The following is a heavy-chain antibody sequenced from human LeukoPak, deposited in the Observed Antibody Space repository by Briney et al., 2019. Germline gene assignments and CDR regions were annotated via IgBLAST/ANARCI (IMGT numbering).Heavy chain of an antibody. CDR3: GRLGFGEVSPTDY. D-gene: IGHD3-10*01. J-gene: IGHJ4*02. Sequence: PSETLSLTCTVSGGSISSGSYYWSWIRQPAGKGLEWIGRIYTSGSTNYNPSLKSRVTISVDTSKNQFSLKLSSVTAADTAVYYCGRLGFGEVSPTDYWGQGILVTVSS. V-gene: IGHV4-61*02. CDR2: IYTSGST. CDR1: GGSISSGSYY.